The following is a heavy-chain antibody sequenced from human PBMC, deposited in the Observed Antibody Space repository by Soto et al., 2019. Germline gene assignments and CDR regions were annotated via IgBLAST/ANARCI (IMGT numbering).Heavy chain of an antibody. V-gene: IGHV3-9*01. J-gene: IGHJ4*02. D-gene: IGHD5-12*01. CDR3: AKDHDEDFGYDLDYFSH. Sequence: GGSLRLSCAASGFNFDDDAMHWVRQVPGKGLEWVSGISWEGGSIGYADSVKGRFTISRDNAKNSLYLEMNSLRSEDTALYYCAKDHDEDFGYDLDYFSHLGQGTLVTVSS. CDR1: GFNFDDDA. CDR2: ISWEGGSI.